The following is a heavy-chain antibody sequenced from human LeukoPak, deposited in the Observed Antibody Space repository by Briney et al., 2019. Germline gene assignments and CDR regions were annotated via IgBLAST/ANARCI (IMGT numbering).Heavy chain of an antibody. CDR2: ISSSSSYI. D-gene: IGHD3-10*01. CDR3: ARDPGYGSGSYLLDY. V-gene: IGHV3-21*01. Sequence: PGGSLRLSCAASGFTFSSYSMNWVRQAPGKGLEWVSSISSSSSYIYYADSVKGRFTISRDNAKNSLYLQMNSLRAEDTAVYYCARDPGYGSGSYLLDYWGQGTLVTVSS. CDR1: GFTFSSYS. J-gene: IGHJ4*02.